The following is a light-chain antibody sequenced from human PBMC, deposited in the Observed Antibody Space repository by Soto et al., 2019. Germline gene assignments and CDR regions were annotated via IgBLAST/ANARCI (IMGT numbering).Light chain of an antibody. CDR1: QSVSTNY. J-gene: IGKJ1*01. CDR2: GAS. Sequence: DIVLTQSPGTLSLSPGERATLSCRASQSVSTNYLAWYQRKPGQAPRLLTYGASNRATGIPARFSGSGSGTDFTLTVTRLEPEDFAVYYCQQYGSSPPTFGQGTKVEIK. CDR3: QQYGSSPPT. V-gene: IGKV3-20*01.